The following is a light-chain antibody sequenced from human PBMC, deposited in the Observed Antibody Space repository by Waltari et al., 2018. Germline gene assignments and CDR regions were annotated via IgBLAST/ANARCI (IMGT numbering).Light chain of an antibody. CDR3: QQYRSTLWT. Sequence: DIVMTQSPDSLAVSLGARATINCKSSQSVLFTTNNKNYLAWYQQKTGQPPKLLIYWASTRESGVPDRFSGSGSGTDFTLTISSLQAEDVAVYYCQQYRSTLWTFGQGTRVEIK. CDR1: QSVLFTTNNKNY. CDR2: WAS. V-gene: IGKV4-1*01. J-gene: IGKJ1*01.